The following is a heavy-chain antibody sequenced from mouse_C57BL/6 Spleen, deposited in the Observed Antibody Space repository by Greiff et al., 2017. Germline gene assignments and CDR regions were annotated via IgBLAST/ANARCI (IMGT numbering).Heavy chain of an antibody. CDR1: GYTFTSYW. J-gene: IGHJ2*01. CDR3: ANGDYVDYFDY. CDR2: IYPGNSDT. D-gene: IGHD2-13*01. Sequence: EVQLQQSGTVLARPGASVKMSCKTSGYTFTSYWMHWVKQRPGQGLEWIGAIYPGNSDTSYNQKFKGKAKLTAVTSASTAYMELSSLTNEDSAVYYCANGDYVDYFDYWGQGTTLTVSS. V-gene: IGHV1-5*01.